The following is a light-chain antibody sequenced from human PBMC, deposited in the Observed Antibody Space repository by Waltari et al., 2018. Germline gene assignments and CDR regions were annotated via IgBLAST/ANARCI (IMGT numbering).Light chain of an antibody. CDR3: QQYYSTPLT. J-gene: IGKJ4*01. CDR2: WAS. V-gene: IGKV4-1*01. CDR1: QTLLYISNNKNY. Sequence: DIVMTQSPDSLAVSLGERATINCKSSQTLLYISNNKNYLAWYQHKPGQPPKLLIYWASTLESGVPDRFSGSGSGTDFTLTISSLQAEDVAVYYCQQYYSTPLTFGGGTKVEIK.